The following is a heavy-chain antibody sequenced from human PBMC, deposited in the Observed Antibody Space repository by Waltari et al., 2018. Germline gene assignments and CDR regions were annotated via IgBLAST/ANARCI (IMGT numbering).Heavy chain of an antibody. Sequence: QVQLVESGGGVVQPGRSLRFSCAASGFTFSSYGMHWVRQAPGKGLAWVAVVCNDESNKYYSESVKCRVTISRDNSKNTLYLQMNSLRAEDTAVYYCARDLYKSTWFDPWGQGTLVTVSS. CDR1: GFTFSSYG. V-gene: IGHV3-33*01. J-gene: IGHJ5*02. CDR3: ARDLYKSTWFDP. CDR2: VCNDESNK. D-gene: IGHD1-1*01.